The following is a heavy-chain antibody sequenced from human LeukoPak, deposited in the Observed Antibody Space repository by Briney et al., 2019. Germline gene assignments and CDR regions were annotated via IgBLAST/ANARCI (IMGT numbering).Heavy chain of an antibody. J-gene: IGHJ4*02. CDR2: INPSGGST. CDR1: GYTFTSYG. D-gene: IGHD2-21*01. CDR3: ATLGNIVVEDY. Sequence: ASVKVSCKASGYTFTSYGISWVRQAPGQGLEWMGIINPSGGSTSYAQKFQGRVTMTRDTSTSTVYMELSSLRSEDTAVYYCATLGNIVVEDYWGQGTLVTVSS. V-gene: IGHV1-46*01.